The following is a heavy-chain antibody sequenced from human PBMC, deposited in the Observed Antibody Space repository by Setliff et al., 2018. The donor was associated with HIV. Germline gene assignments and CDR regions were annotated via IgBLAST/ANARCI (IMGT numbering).Heavy chain of an antibody. V-gene: IGHV3-23*01. J-gene: IGHJ3*02. CDR3: AKDDVPRDFDI. Sequence: GGSLRLSCAASGFTFSSYEMTWVRQAPGKGLEWVSGISDSGGNTYYADSVKGRFTISRDNSKNTLYLQMNSLRAEDTAVYYCAKDDVPRDFDIWGQGTMVTVSS. CDR2: ISDSGGNT. CDR1: GFTFSSYE.